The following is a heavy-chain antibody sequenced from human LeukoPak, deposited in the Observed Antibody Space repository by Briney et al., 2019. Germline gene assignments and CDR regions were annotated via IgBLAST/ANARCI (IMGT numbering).Heavy chain of an antibody. CDR1: GGSISSYY. CDR3: ARVRNCSGGSCYSYYYYYGMDV. D-gene: IGHD2-15*01. Sequence: PSETLFLTCTVSGGSISSYYWSWIRQPPGKGLEWIGYIYYSGSTNYNPSLKSRVTISVDTSKNQFSLKLSSVTAADTAVYYCARVRNCSGGSCYSYYYYYGMDVWGQGTTVTVSS. CDR2: IYYSGST. V-gene: IGHV4-59*01. J-gene: IGHJ6*02.